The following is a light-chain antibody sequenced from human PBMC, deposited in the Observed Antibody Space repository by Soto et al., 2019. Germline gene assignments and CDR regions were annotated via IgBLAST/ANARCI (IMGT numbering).Light chain of an antibody. V-gene: IGKV3-15*01. J-gene: IGKJ1*01. CDR1: QSVSSY. CDR2: GAF. Sequence: EIVLTQSPATLSLSPGERATLSCRASQSVSSYLAWYQQKPGQAPRLLIYGAFTRATGIPARFSGSGSGTEFTLTISSLQSEDFAVYYCQQYNNWPPWTFGQGTKVDI. CDR3: QQYNNWPPWT.